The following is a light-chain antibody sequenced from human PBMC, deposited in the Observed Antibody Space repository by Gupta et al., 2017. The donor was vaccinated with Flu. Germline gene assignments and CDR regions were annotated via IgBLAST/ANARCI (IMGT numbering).Light chain of an antibody. V-gene: IGKV1-5*03. J-gene: IGKJ1*01. CDR3: QQDHIWWT. Sequence: STLSASIGDRVTINCRASQNIGSHLAWYQQKPGKAPKLLIYRASILESGVPSRFSGSGSGTEFTLSLSSLQPDDLGSYYCQQDHIWWTFGQGTKVEIK. CDR2: RAS. CDR1: QNIGSH.